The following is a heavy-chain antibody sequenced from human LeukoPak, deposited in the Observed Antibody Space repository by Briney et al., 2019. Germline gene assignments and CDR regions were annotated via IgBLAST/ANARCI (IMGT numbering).Heavy chain of an antibody. J-gene: IGHJ4*02. D-gene: IGHD3-10*01. V-gene: IGHV1-3*01. CDR1: GYNFPSYT. CDR2: INGDNGNT. CDR3: ARSSSGTYHD. Sequence: ASVKVSCKTSGYNFPSYTMHWLRQAPGQSPEWMGSINGDNGNTRYSEKFQDRVTFTRNTSASSAYMELSSPRFEDTAVYYCARSSSGTYHDWGQGTLVTVSS.